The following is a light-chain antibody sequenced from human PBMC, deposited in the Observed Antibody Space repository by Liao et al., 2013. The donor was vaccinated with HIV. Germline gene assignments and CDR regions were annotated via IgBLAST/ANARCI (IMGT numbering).Light chain of an antibody. J-gene: IGLJ3*02. V-gene: IGLV3-1*01. CDR3: QAWDRKTWV. CDR2: QDS. CDR1: KLGDKY. Sequence: SYELTQPPSVSVSPGQTASVTCSGDKLGDKYACWYQQKPGQSPVLVIYQDSKRPSGIPERFSGSNSGNTATLTISGTQAMDEADYYCQAWDRKTWVFGGGTKLTVL.